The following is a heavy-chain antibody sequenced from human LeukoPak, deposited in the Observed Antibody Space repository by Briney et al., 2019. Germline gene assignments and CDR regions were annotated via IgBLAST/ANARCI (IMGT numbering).Heavy chain of an antibody. D-gene: IGHD6-19*01. J-gene: IGHJ6*03. V-gene: IGHV5-51*01. Sequence: GESLKISCKGSGYSFTSYWIGWVRQMPGKGLEWMGIIYPGDSDTRYSPSFQGQVTISADKSISTAYLQWSSLKASDTAMYYCARHSHIAVAGTNNYYYYYMDVWGKGTTVTVSS. CDR3: ARHSHIAVAGTNNYYYYYMDV. CDR2: IYPGDSDT. CDR1: GYSFTSYW.